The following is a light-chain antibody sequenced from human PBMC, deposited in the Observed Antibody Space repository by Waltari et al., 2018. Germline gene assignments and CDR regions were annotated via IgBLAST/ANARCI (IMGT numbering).Light chain of an antibody. J-gene: IGKJ5*01. CDR3: QQYAVSPIT. Sequence: DIVLTQSPDTLSLSPGERATLSCRASQGVGRNYVAWYQQKPGQAPRLLIHAASNRATDIPDRFSGSGSGTDFTLTITRLEPEDFAVYHCQQYAVSPITFGQGTRLEIK. CDR2: AAS. V-gene: IGKV3-20*01. CDR1: QGVGRNY.